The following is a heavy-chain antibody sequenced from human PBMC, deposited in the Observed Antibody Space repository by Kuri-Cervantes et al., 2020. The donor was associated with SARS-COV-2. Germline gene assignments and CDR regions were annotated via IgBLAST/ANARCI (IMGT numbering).Heavy chain of an antibody. CDR2: ISAYNGNT. CDR3: ARGGVVPAVLNNNYYAMDV. CDR1: GYTFTSYG. V-gene: IGHV1-18*01. Sequence: ASVKVSCKASGYTFTSYGISWVRQAPGQGLEWMGWISAYNGNTNYAQKLQGRVTMTTDTSTSTAYMEMSSLRSEDTAVYYCARGGVVPAVLNNNYYAMDVWGQGTTVTVSS. D-gene: IGHD2-2*01. J-gene: IGHJ6*02.